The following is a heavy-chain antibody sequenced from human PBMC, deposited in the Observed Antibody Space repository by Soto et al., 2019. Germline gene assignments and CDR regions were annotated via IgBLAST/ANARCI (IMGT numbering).Heavy chain of an antibody. Sequence: QLQLQESGPGLVKPSETLSLTCTVAGGSISSSSYYWGWIRQPPGKGLEWIGSIYYSGSTYYIPYRKSGVTITVDTSKNHFSLKLSSVTAADASVYYCARQSVLRYFDWLWDWFDPWGQGPMVTVSS. J-gene: IGHJ5*02. V-gene: IGHV4-39*01. CDR2: IYYSGST. D-gene: IGHD3-9*01. CDR3: ARQSVLRYFDWLWDWFDP. CDR1: GGSISSSSYY.